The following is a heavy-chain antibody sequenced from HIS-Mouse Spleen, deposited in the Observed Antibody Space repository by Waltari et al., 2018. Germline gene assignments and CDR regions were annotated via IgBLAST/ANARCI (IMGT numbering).Heavy chain of an antibody. CDR1: GYPFNGYY. V-gene: IGHV1-2*02. J-gene: IGHJ3*02. CDR2: INPNSGGT. Sequence: QAQLVQSGAEVKKPGASVKVSCKAAGYPFNGYYMNWVRQAPGQGLEWMGWINPNSGGTNYAQKFQGRVTMTRDTSISTAYMELSRLRSDDTAVYYCARGGNWDDAFDIWGQGTMVTVSS. CDR3: ARGGNWDDAFDI. D-gene: IGHD7-27*01.